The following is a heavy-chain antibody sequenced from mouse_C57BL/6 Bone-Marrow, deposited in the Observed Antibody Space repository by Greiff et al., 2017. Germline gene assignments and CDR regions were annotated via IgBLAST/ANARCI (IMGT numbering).Heavy chain of an antibody. V-gene: IGHV1-15*01. CDR3: TRVTSGY. Sequence: VQGVESGAELVRPGASVTLSCKASDYTFTDYEMHWVKQTPVHGLEWIGAIDPETGGTAYNQKFKGKAILTADKSSSTAYMELRSLTSEDSAVYYCTRVTSGYWGQGTTLTVSS. J-gene: IGHJ2*01. D-gene: IGHD2-12*01. CDR2: IDPETGGT. CDR1: DYTFTDYE.